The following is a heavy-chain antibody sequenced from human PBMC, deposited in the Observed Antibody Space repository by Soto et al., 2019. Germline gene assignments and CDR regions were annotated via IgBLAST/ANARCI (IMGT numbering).Heavy chain of an antibody. CDR2: IIPIFGTA. CDR1: GGTFSSYA. D-gene: IGHD3-3*01. CDR3: ARGGYDFWSGYYETIYFDY. V-gene: IGHV1-69*13. Sequence: ASVKVSCKASGGTFSSYAISWVRQAPGQGLEWMGGIIPIFGTANYAQKFQGRVTIAADESTSTAYMELSSLRSEDTAVYYCARGGYDFWSGYYETIYFDYWGQGTLVTVSS. J-gene: IGHJ4*02.